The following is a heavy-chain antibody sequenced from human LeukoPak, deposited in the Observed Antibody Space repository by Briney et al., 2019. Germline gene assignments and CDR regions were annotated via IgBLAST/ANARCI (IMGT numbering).Heavy chain of an antibody. CDR2: ISAYNGNT. CDR3: ARSVWWIQLWSNGLGFDY. V-gene: IGHV1-18*01. Sequence: GASVKVSCKASGYTFTSYGISWVRQAPGQGLEWMGWISAYNGNTNYAQKLQGRVTMTTDTSTSTAYMELRSLRSDDTAVYYCARSVWWIQLWSNGLGFDYWGQGTLVTVSS. D-gene: IGHD5-18*01. J-gene: IGHJ4*02. CDR1: GYTFTSYG.